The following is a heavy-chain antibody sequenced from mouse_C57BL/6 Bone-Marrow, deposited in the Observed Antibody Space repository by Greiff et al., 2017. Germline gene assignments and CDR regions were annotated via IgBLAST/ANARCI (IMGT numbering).Heavy chain of an antibody. V-gene: IGHV6-6*01. J-gene: IGHJ2*01. CDR2: IRNKANNHAT. D-gene: IGHD1-2*01. CDR1: GFTFSDAW. Sequence: EVQLQQSGGGLVQPGGSMKLSCAASGFTFSDAWMDWVRQSPEKGLEWVAEIRNKANNHATYYAESVKGRFTISRDDSKSSVYLQMNSVRAEDTGIYYCTNGLTADFDYWGQGTTLTVSS. CDR3: TNGLTADFDY.